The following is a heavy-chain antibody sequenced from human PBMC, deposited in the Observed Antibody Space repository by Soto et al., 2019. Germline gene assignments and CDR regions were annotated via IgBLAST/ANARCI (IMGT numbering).Heavy chain of an antibody. CDR2: IIPILGTA. J-gene: IGHJ5*02. Sequence: QVQLVQSGAEVKKPGSSVKVSCKASGGTFSSYAISWVRQAPGQGLEWMGGIIPILGTANYAQKFQGRVTITADESESTAYMELSSLRSEDTAVYYCARRIAAAEGCFDPWGQGTLVTVSS. D-gene: IGHD6-13*01. CDR3: ARRIAAAEGCFDP. CDR1: GGTFSSYA. V-gene: IGHV1-69*01.